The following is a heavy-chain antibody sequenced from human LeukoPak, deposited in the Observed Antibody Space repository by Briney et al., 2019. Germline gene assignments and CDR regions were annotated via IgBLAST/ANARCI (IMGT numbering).Heavy chain of an antibody. D-gene: IGHD6-6*01. CDR2: IYYSGST. CDR3: ARVRQLVGIYYYYYYMDV. V-gene: IGHV4-59*12. Sequence: TSETLSLTCTVSGGSISSYYWSWIRQPPGKGLEWIGYIYYSGSTNYNPSLKSRVTISVDTSKNQFSLKLSSVTAADTAVYYCARVRQLVGIYYYYYYMDVWGKGTTVTVSS. J-gene: IGHJ6*03. CDR1: GGSISSYY.